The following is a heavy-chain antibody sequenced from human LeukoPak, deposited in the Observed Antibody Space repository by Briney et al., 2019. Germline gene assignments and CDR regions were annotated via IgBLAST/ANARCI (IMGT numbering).Heavy chain of an antibody. CDR1: GFSDSSNY. J-gene: IGHJ3*02. CDR3: ASDIAAAARGAFDI. Sequence: PGGSLRLSCAASGFSDSSNYMSWVRQAPGKGLEWVSAISGSGGSTYYADSVKGRFTISRDNSKNTLYLQMNSLRAEDTAVYYCASDIAAAARGAFDIWGQGTMVTVSS. CDR2: ISGSGGST. V-gene: IGHV3-23*01. D-gene: IGHD6-13*01.